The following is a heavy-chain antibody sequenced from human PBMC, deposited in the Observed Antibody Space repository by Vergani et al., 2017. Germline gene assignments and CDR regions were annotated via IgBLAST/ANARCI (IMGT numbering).Heavy chain of an antibody. Sequence: QVQLQQWGAGVVKPSGTLSLTCAVFGESFSSFYWSWIRQPPGKGLEWIGEINNDGHTNYNPSLESRVTVSRDTAKNQFSLNLMSVTAADTAMYYCAVRPRVNPVGGGIVTKRTFDYWSEGSLVTVSS. CDR2: INNDGHT. J-gene: IGHJ4*02. CDR1: GESFSSFY. V-gene: IGHV4-34*02. CDR3: AVRPRVNPVGGGIVTKRTFDY. D-gene: IGHD3-10*01.